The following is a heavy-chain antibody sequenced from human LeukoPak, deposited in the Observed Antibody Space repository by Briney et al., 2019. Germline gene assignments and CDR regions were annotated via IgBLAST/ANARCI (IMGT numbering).Heavy chain of an antibody. V-gene: IGHV4-61*01. CDR2: IYYSGST. J-gene: IGHJ4*02. CDR3: ARDQAAAGMALLDY. D-gene: IGHD6-13*01. Sequence: SETLSLTCTVSGDSVSSGTYYWSWIRQPPGKGLEWIGYIYYSGSTNYNPSLKSRVTISVDTSKNQFSLKLTSVTAADTAVYYCARDQAAAGMALLDYWGQGTLVTVAS. CDR1: GDSVSSGTYY.